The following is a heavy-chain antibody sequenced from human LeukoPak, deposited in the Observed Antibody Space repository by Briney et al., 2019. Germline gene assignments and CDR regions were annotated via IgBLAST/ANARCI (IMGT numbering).Heavy chain of an antibody. CDR2: ISTYNGNT. J-gene: IGHJ4*02. V-gene: IGHV1-18*01. Sequence: ASVKVSCKASGYTFNIYGIIWVRQAPGQGLEWVGWISTYNGNTNYAPNIQDRVTMTTDTSTSTAYMELRSLRSDDTAVYYCGRALLGGSDIYTPFSYWGQGTLVTVSS. CDR1: GYTFNIYG. CDR3: GRALLGGSDIYTPFSY. D-gene: IGHD3-10*01.